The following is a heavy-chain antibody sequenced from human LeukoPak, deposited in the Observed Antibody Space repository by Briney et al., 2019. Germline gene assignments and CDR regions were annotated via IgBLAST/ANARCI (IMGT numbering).Heavy chain of an antibody. Sequence: PSETLSLTCTVSRGSISSYYWSWIRQPPGKGLEWIGYIYYSGSTKYNPSLKSRVTISVDTSKNQFSLSLSSVTAADTAVYYCARVYGFDRWGQGTLVTASS. D-gene: IGHD2-2*02. J-gene: IGHJ5*02. CDR3: ARVYGFDR. CDR1: RGSISSYY. CDR2: IYYSGST. V-gene: IGHV4-59*01.